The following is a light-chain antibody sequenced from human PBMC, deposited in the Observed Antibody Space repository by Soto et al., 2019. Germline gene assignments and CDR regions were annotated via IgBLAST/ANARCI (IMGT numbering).Light chain of an antibody. CDR3: QQYHDLFPWT. CDR1: QDISNY. V-gene: IGKV1-33*01. Sequence: DIQMTQSPSSLSASVGDRVTVTCQASQDISNYLNWYQHKAGKAPKLLISDASNLQTGVPSRFSGSGSGTDFPFTISSLQPEDIATYYCQQYHDLFPWTFGQGTKVEI. CDR2: DAS. J-gene: IGKJ1*01.